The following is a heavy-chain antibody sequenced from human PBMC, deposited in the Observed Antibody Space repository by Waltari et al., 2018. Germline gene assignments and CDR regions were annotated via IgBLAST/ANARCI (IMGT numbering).Heavy chain of an antibody. CDR2: ISYDGCNK. D-gene: IGHD6-19*01. J-gene: IGHJ4*02. CDR3: ARDQISSGWNPYFDY. Sequence: QVQLVESGGGVVQPGRSLRLSCAASVFTFSSFAMHWVRQAPGKGLEWVAVISYDGCNKYYADSVKGRFTISRDNSKNTLYLQMNSLRAEDTAVYYCARDQISSGWNPYFDYLGQGTLVTVSS. CDR1: VFTFSSFA. V-gene: IGHV3-30-3*01.